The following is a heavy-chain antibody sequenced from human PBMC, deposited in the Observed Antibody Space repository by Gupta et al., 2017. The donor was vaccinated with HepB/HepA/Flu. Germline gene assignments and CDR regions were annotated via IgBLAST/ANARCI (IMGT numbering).Heavy chain of an antibody. CDR3: ARQDRRSGSYSF. CDR1: VVSITSSIYY. V-gene: IGHV4-39*01. J-gene: IGHJ4*02. CDR2: IYYGGST. Sequence: QLQLQESAPGLAMPPETLSLNCTVSVVSITSSIYYWVWLRHPRGEGLEWIGTIYYGGSTYDNPSLKSRITTSVDTSKNQFSMKLTAVTAADTAVYYCARQDRRSGSYSFWGQGALVTVSS. D-gene: IGHD1-26*01.